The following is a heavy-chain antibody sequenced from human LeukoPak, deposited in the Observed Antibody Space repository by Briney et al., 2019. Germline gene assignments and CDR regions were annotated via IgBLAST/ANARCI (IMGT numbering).Heavy chain of an antibody. D-gene: IGHD3-22*01. V-gene: IGHV1-69*05. CDR3: ARSHSPAYYAPFDY. J-gene: IGHJ4*02. CDR2: IIPVFGTP. CDR1: GGTFSNYV. Sequence: SVKVSCKVSGGTFSNYVISWVRQAPGQGLEWMGGIIPVFGTPNYAQKFRDRVTITTDESTSTAHMEMSSLRSEDTAVHYCARSHSPAYYAPFDYWGQGTLVAVSA.